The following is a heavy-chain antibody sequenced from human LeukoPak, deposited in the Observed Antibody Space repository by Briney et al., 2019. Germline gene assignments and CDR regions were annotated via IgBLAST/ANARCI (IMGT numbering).Heavy chain of an antibody. V-gene: IGHV3-48*03. CDR3: TRGVGDTSTFDF. J-gene: IGHJ4*02. CDR2: ISTWSSAI. CDR1: GFTFSSYE. D-gene: IGHD1-26*01. Sequence: GGSLRLSCAPFGFTFSSYEMNWVRQAPGKGLECVAYISTWSSAIEYSDSVRGRFTISRDNARNSMYLQMNSLRDEDTAVYYCTRGVGDTSTFDFWGQGSLVTVSS.